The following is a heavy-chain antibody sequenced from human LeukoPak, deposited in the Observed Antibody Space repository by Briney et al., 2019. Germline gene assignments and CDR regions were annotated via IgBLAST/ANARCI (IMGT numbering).Heavy chain of an antibody. V-gene: IGHV4-39*01. CDR2: IYYSGST. J-gene: IGHJ4*02. D-gene: IGHD3-10*01. CDR3: AGLLHCGSGSYYFDY. Sequence: PSETLSLTCTVSGGSISSSSYYWGWIRQPPGKGLEWIVSIYYSGSTYYNPSLKSRVTISVDTSKNQFSLKLSSVTAADTAVYYCAGLLHCGSGSYYFDYWGQGTLVTVSS. CDR1: GGSISSSSYY.